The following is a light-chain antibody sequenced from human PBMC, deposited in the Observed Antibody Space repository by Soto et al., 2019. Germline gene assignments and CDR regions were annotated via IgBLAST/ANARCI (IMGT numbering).Light chain of an antibody. CDR2: KAS. V-gene: IGKV1-5*03. CDR1: QSISNW. Sequence: DIQMTQSPSTLSASVGDRVTITCRASQSISNWLAWYQQKPGRPPKLLIYKASILRGEVPSRFGGNGTGTEFTLTISSLQPHDFADYCCQQCDSHPYSFGQGTKVDIK. J-gene: IGKJ2*03. CDR3: QQCDSHPYS.